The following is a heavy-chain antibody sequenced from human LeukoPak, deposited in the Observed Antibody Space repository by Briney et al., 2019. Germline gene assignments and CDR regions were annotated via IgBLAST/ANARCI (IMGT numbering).Heavy chain of an antibody. J-gene: IGHJ4*02. Sequence: ASVKVSCKASGYIFTKFDISWVRQAPGQGLEWMGWISPYNDNTQSAQKFQGRVTMTTDTSTGTAYMELRGLRSDDTAVYYCARETKEGVFFDYWGQGTLVTVSS. D-gene: IGHD2-8*01. CDR2: ISPYNDNT. CDR1: GYIFTKFD. V-gene: IGHV1-18*01. CDR3: ARETKEGVFFDY.